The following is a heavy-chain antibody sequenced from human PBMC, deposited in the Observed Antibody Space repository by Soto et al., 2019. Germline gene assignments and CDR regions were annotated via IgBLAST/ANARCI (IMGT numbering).Heavy chain of an antibody. D-gene: IGHD6-19*01. Sequence: PSETLSLTCVVSGYFMTNGNYWGWIRQSPGKGVEWIRSIYHTGRTYYNPSLESRVTRSVDTSNNQFSLKLTSVTAADTDEYYCARDRAAVASTFDYWGPGTLVTVSS. CDR1: GYFMTNGNY. CDR2: IYHTGRT. J-gene: IGHJ4*02. V-gene: IGHV4-38-2*02. CDR3: ARDRAAVASTFDY.